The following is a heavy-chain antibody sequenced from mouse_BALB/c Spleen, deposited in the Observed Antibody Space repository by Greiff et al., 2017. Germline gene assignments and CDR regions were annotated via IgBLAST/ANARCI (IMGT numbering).Heavy chain of an antibody. D-gene: IGHD2-1*01. CDR3: TRWGNYEAY. V-gene: IGHV1S81*02. Sequence: QVQLQQPGAELVKPGASVKLSCKASGYTFTSYYMYWVKQRPGQGLEWIGGINPSSGGTNFNEKFKSKATLTVDKSSSTAYMQLSSLTSEDSAVYYCTRWGNYEAYWGQGTLVTVSA. CDR2: INPSSGGT. CDR1: GYTFTSYY. J-gene: IGHJ3*01.